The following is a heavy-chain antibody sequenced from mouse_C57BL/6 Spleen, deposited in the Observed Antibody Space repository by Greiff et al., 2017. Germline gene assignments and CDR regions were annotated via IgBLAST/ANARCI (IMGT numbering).Heavy chain of an antibody. J-gene: IGHJ4*01. V-gene: IGHV1-80*01. D-gene: IGHD1-1*01. CDR1: GYAFSSYW. CDR3: ARHGSSSFYAMDY. Sequence: QVQLQQSGAELVKPGASVKISCKASGYAFSSYWMNWVKQRPGKGLEWIGQIYPGDGDTNYNGKFKGKATLTADKSSSTASMQLISLTSEDSAVYFCARHGSSSFYAMDYWGQGTSVTVSS. CDR2: IYPGDGDT.